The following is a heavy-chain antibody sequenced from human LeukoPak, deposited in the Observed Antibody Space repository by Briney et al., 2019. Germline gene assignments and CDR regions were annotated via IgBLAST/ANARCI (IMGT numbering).Heavy chain of an antibody. CDR1: GGSISSGSYS. V-gene: IGHV4-30-2*01. D-gene: IGHD7-27*01. Sequence: SETLSLTCAVSGGSISSGSYSWSWIRQPPGKGLEWIGYIYPRGSTYYNPSLKSRVILSLDKSANQFSLNLSSVTAADTAVYYCARFSPRAMGNYLDFWGQGTLVTVST. CDR2: IYPRGST. CDR3: ARFSPRAMGNYLDF. J-gene: IGHJ4*02.